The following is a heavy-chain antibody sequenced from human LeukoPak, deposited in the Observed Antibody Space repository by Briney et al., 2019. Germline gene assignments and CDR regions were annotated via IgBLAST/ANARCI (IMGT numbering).Heavy chain of an antibody. CDR1: GFTFSSYA. J-gene: IGHJ4*02. D-gene: IGHD3-22*01. V-gene: IGHV3-30*01. CDR2: ISYDGTNK. Sequence: GSLRLSCAASGFTFSSYAMHWVRQAPGKGLEWVALISYDGTNKFYEDSVKGRFTISRDNSKNTLFLQVNSLRAEDTAVYYCARDLTGWGESSGYSDYWGQGTLVTVYS. CDR3: ARDLTGWGESSGYSDY.